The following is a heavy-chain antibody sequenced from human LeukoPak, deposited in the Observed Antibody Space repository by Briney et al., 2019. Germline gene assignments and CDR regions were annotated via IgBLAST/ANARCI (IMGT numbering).Heavy chain of an antibody. J-gene: IGHJ4*02. CDR1: GYTFTSYD. Sequence: ASVKVSCKASGYTFTSYDINRVRQATGQGLEWMGWMNPNSGNTGYAQKFQGRVTMTRNTSISTAYMELSSLRSEDTAVYYCARGIGYFDWSEPDYWGQGTLVTVSS. CDR2: MNPNSGNT. CDR3: ARGIGYFDWSEPDY. D-gene: IGHD3-9*01. V-gene: IGHV1-8*01.